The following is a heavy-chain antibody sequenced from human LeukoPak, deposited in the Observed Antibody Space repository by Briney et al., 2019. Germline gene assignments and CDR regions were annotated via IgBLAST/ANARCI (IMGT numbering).Heavy chain of an antibody. CDR1: GFTLSSFA. D-gene: IGHD3-16*01. V-gene: IGHV3-48*01. Sequence: GGSLRLSCAASGFTLSSFAMNWVRQAPGKGLEWISYITSASNTIFYADSVKGRFTISRDNAKNSLYLQMNSPRAEDTAVYYCARGRMGGLFDCWGQGALVTVSS. CDR2: ITSASNTI. J-gene: IGHJ4*02. CDR3: ARGRMGGLFDC.